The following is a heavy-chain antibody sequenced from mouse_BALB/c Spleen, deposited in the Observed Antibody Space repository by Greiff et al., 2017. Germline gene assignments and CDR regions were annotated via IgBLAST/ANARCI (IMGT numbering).Heavy chain of an antibody. V-gene: IGHV1-7*01. D-gene: IGHD2-2*01. J-gene: IGHJ4*01. CDR1: GYTFTSYW. CDR2: INPSTGYT. CDR3: ARGGYYDAMDY. Sequence: QVQLKESGAELAKPGASVKMSCKASGYTFTSYWMHWVKQRPGQGLEWIGYINPSTGYTEYNQKFKDKATLTADKSSSTAYMQLSSLTSEDSAVYYCARGGYYDAMDYWGQGTSVTVSS.